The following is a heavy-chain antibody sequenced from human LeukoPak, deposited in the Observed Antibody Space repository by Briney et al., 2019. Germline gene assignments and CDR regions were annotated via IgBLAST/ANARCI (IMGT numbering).Heavy chain of an antibody. CDR2: IYPGDSDT. V-gene: IGHV5-51*01. Sequence: PGGSLRLSCKGSGYSFTTYWIGWVRQTPGKGLEWMGIIYPGDSDTRYSPSFQGQVTISADKSISTAYLQWSSLKASDTAMYYCARHIGFDIWGEETMVTVSS. D-gene: IGHD1-26*01. CDR1: GYSFTTYW. CDR3: ARHIGFDI. J-gene: IGHJ3*02.